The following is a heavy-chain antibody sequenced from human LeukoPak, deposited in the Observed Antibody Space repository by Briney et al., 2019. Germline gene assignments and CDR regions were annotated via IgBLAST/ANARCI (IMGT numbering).Heavy chain of an antibody. CDR2: ISYSGST. V-gene: IGHV4-59*01. J-gene: IGHJ5*02. CDR1: GGSINSYY. CDR3: ARGNAT. Sequence: SETLSLTCTVSGGSINSYYWSWIRQPPGKGLEWIGYISYSGSTNYNPSRKSRVTISLDTSKTKFFLKLSSVTTADTALYYCARGNATWGQGTLVTVSS.